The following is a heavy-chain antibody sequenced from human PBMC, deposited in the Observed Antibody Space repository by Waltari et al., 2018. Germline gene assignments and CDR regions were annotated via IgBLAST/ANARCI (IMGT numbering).Heavy chain of an antibody. J-gene: IGHJ4*02. V-gene: IGHV5-51*01. D-gene: IGHD6-6*01. CDR2: INPRDSDT. CDR3: VRFVFGQLGGIEF. Sequence: EVQMVPSGAAVKKPGESLELCCKAHRDGFASYGIGLVRQVPGKRLEWLGIINPRDSDTTYSPRFQGQVTLSVDKSISTAYLQWGSLRASDSAMYYCVRFVFGQLGGIEFWGQGTLVIVSS. CDR1: RDGFASYG.